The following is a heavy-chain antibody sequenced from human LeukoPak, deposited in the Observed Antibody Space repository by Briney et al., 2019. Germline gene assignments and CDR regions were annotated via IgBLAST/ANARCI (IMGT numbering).Heavy chain of an antibody. D-gene: IGHD3-9*01. CDR2: ISAYNGNT. CDR3: ARDSQRLYYDILTGHLRGNWFDP. J-gene: IGHJ5*02. V-gene: IGHV1-18*01. Sequence: ASVKVSCKASGYAFTSYGISWVRRAPGQGLEWMGWISAYNGNTNYAQKLQGRVTMTTDTSTSTAYMELRSLRSDDTAVYYCARDSQRLYYDILTGHLRGNWFDPWGQGTLVTVSS. CDR1: GYAFTSYG.